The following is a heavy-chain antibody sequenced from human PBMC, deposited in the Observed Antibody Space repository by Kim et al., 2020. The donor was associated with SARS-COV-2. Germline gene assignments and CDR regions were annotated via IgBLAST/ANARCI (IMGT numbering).Heavy chain of an antibody. CDR3: GRSPRGGAVAVNSYYF. CDR1: DGSIRSGEFY. CDR2: IYYSGTT. V-gene: IGHV4-31*03. J-gene: IGHJ4*01. D-gene: IGHD3-3*01. Sequence: SETLSLTCTVSDGSIRSGEFYWSWIRQHPRKGLEWIGSIYYSGTTFYNPSLKSRATILVDRSKRQFSLKLWSLSSADTAEDSCGRSPRGGAVAVNSYYF.